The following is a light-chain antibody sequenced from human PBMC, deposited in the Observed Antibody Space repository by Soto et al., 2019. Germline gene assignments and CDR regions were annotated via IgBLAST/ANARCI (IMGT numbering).Light chain of an antibody. V-gene: IGKV1-8*01. Sequence: AIRMTESPSSLSASTGDRVTITFRASQGISSYLAWYQQKPGKAPKLLIYAASTLQSGVPSRFSGSRSGTDFTLTISSLQPEDFATYYCQQSYSRMTFGQGTKVDIK. J-gene: IGKJ1*01. CDR3: QQSYSRMT. CDR2: AAS. CDR1: QGISSY.